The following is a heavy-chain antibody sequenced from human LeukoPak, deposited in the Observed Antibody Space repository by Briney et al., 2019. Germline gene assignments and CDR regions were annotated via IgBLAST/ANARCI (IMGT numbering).Heavy chain of an antibody. CDR1: GGSISSHF. CDR2: MSYSGST. J-gene: IGHJ6*03. CDR3: ARLSHYYYMDV. Sequence: SETLSLTCTVSGGSISSHFCTWIRQPPGKGLEWIGYMSYSGSTNYNPSLKSRVSMSVDTSKNQFSLKLSSVTAADTAVYYCARLSHYYYMDVWGKGTTVTISS. V-gene: IGHV4-59*11.